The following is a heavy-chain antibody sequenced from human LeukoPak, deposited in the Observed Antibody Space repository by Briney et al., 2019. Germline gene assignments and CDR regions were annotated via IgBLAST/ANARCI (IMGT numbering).Heavy chain of an antibody. D-gene: IGHD2-8*01. Sequence: SETLSLTCTVSGGSISSYYWSWIRQPPGKGLEWIGYIYTSGSTNYNPSLKSRVTISVDTSKNQFSLKLNSVTAADTAVYYCARRYCTNGVCYGFDPWGQGTLVTVSS. J-gene: IGHJ5*02. CDR3: ARRYCTNGVCYGFDP. CDR1: GGSISSYY. V-gene: IGHV4-4*09. CDR2: IYTSGST.